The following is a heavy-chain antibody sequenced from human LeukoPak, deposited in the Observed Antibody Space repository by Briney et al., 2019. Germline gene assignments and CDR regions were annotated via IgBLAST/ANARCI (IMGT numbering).Heavy chain of an antibody. Sequence: SETLSLTCTVSGGSISSGSYSWSWIRQPAGKGLEWIGRIYPSGSTNYNPSLKSRVTISVDTSKNQFSLKLSSVSAADTAEYYCARGFAERYYYYYYMDVWGKGTTVTVSS. D-gene: IGHD3-10*01. V-gene: IGHV4-61*02. J-gene: IGHJ6*03. CDR3: ARGFAERYYYYYYMDV. CDR1: GGSISSGSYS. CDR2: IYPSGST.